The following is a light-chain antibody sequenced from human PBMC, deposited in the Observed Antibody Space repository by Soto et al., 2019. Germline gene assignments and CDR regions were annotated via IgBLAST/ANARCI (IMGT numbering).Light chain of an antibody. J-gene: IGLJ1*01. CDR2: DVS. CDR3: SSYTTSSALYV. CDR1: SSDVGGYNY. V-gene: IGLV2-14*03. Sequence: QSALTQPASVSGSPGQSITISCTGTSSDVGGYNYVSWYQQHPGKAPKLIIYDVSNRPSGVSNHFSGSKSGNTASLTISGLQAEDEADYCCSSYTTSSALYVFGAGTKVTVL.